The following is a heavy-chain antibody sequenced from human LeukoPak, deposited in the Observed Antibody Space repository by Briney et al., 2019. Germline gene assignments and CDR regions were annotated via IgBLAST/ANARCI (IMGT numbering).Heavy chain of an antibody. D-gene: IGHD1-26*01. CDR1: GFTFSSYG. CDR2: ISYDGSNK. CDR3: LRGATFIVGATTSPVVFDI. Sequence: GRSLRLSCAASGFTFSSYGMHWVRQAPGKGLEWVADISYDGSNKYYADSVKGRFTISRDNSKNKLYLQMNSLRAEDTAVYYCLRGATFIVGATTSPVVFDIWGQGTMVTVSS. J-gene: IGHJ3*02. V-gene: IGHV3-30*03.